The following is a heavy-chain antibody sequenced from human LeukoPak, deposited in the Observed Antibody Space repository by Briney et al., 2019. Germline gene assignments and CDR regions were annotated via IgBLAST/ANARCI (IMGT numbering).Heavy chain of an antibody. CDR2: ISYIGST. CDR3: ARHFVSGGSYEPDFDY. V-gene: IGHV4-59*08. CDR1: GGSIRSHY. D-gene: IGHD1-26*01. J-gene: IGHJ4*02. Sequence: SETLSLTCTVSGGSIRSHYWSWIRQPPGKGLEWIGYISYIGSTNYNPSLKSRVTISVDTSKNQFSLELSSVTAADTAVYYCARHFVSGGSYEPDFDYWGQGTLVTVSS.